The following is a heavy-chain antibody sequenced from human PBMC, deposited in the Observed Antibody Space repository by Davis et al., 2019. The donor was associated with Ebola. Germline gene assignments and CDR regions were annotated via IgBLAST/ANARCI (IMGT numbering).Heavy chain of an antibody. Sequence: PSETLSLTCIVSGDSVSSSSYFWGWIRQPPGKGLEWIGNIYYSGSTYYNPSLKSRVTISVDTSKNQFSLKLSSVTAADTAVYYCARLLKSSGYYYLDYWGQGTLVTVSS. V-gene: IGHV4-39*01. J-gene: IGHJ4*02. CDR1: GDSVSSSSYF. CDR3: ARLLKSSGYYYLDY. D-gene: IGHD3-22*01. CDR2: IYYSGST.